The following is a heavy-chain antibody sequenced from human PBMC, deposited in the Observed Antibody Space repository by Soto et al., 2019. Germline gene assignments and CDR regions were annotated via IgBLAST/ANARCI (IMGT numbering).Heavy chain of an antibody. CDR1: GFLFSGYA. CDR3: ARGRGLAARPQHLDH. Sequence: QVQLVESGGGVVHAGGSLRHSCATSGFLFSGYAMHWVRQTPGKGLEGVAGISYDGKEKYYAESAEGRFTISRESSGVTLYLQMSSLRVEDTAVYYCARGRGLAARPQHLDHWGQGTLVTVSS. J-gene: IGHJ4*02. CDR2: ISYDGKEK. V-gene: IGHV3-30*04. D-gene: IGHD6-6*01.